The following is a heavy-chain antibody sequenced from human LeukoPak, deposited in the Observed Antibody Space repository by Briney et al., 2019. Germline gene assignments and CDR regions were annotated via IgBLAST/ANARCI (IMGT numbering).Heavy chain of an antibody. J-gene: IGHJ4*02. CDR1: GFTFSNDG. CDR3: ARDGVALY. CDR2: INSRSSDI. Sequence: GGSLRLSCAASGFTFSNDGMSWVRQAPGKRPEWISYINSRSSDIRYADSVRGRFTIYRDNVKNSLFLQMNSLRVEDTAVYFCARDGVALYWGQGTLVTVSS. D-gene: IGHD2-15*01. V-gene: IGHV3-48*01.